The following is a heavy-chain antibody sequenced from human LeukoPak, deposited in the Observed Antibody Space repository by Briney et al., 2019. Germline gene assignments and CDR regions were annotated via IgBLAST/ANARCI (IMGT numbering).Heavy chain of an antibody. J-gene: IGHJ4*02. CDR1: GYSFSTNM. CDR2: IPPGGKES. Sequence: GGSLRLSCVVSGYSFSTNMMTWVRQAPGKGLEWVATIPPGGKESYRVESVKGRFTVSRDNPKNSLFLQMNSLRVDDTAVYYCMAAHGYWGQGTLVTVSS. D-gene: IGHD5-24*01. CDR3: MAAHGY. V-gene: IGHV3-7*01.